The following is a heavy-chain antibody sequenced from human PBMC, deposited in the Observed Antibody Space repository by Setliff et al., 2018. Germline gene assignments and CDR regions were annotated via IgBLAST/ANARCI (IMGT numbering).Heavy chain of an antibody. CDR2: INHSGST. D-gene: IGHD3-22*01. V-gene: IGHV4-34*01. CDR1: GGSFSGNY. CDR3: ARDYYDSRGSYAFDI. Sequence: PSETLSLTCAVYGGSFSGNYWSWIRQPPGKGLEWIGEINHSGSTNHNPSPKSRVTISVDTSKNQFSLNLSSVTAAGTAMYYCARDYYDSRGSYAFDIWGQGTVVTVSS. J-gene: IGHJ3*02.